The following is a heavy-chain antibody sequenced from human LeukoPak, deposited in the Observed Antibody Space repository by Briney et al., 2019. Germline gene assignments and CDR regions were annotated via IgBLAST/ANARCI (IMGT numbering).Heavy chain of an antibody. CDR2: INPSGDT. V-gene: IGHV1-2*02. CDR1: GNIFTGYY. CDR3: ARDRTTVTIFDY. D-gene: IGHD4-17*01. J-gene: IGHJ4*02. Sequence: ASVKVSCKASGNIFTGYYIHWVRQAPGQGLEWMGWINPSGDTKYAQKFQGRVTMTWDTSISTAYMELSRLRSDDTAVYYCARDRTTVTIFDYWGQGTLVTVSS.